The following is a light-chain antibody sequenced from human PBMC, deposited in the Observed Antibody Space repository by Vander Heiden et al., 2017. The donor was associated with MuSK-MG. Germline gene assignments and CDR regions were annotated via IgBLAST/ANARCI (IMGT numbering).Light chain of an antibody. Sequence: IVFTQSPSALSLSPGESATLSRRASQGVSRFFAWYQQQPDQPPTLLIYDASTRATGIPARFSGSGSGTDFTLTISSLEPEDFAVYYCQQHSNWSPYTFGQGTKLEIK. J-gene: IGKJ2*01. CDR1: QGVSRF. CDR2: DAS. V-gene: IGKV3-11*01. CDR3: QQHSNWSPYT.